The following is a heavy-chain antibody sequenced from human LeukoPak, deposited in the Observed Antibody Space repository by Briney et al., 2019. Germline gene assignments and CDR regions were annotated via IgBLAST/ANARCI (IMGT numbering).Heavy chain of an antibody. CDR3: VRDVWGDRDSYFDY. D-gene: IGHD2-21*01. J-gene: IGHJ4*02. CDR2: INTDGRST. CDR1: GFTFSSYW. V-gene: IGHV3-74*01. Sequence: GGSLRLSCAASGFTFSSYWMHWVRQAPGKGLVWVSRINTDGRSTSYADSVTGRFTMSRDNAKNKLYLQMNSLRAEDTAVYYCVRDVWGDRDSYFDYWGQGTLVTVSS.